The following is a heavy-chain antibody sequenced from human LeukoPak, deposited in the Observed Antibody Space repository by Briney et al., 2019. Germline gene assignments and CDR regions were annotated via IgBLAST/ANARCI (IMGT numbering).Heavy chain of an antibody. D-gene: IGHD4-17*01. CDR2: ISPNSGGT. J-gene: IGHJ4*02. CDR1: GYTFTDYY. V-gene: IGHV1-2*02. Sequence: ASVKVSCKASGYTFTDYYMHWVRQAPGQGLEWMGWISPNSGGTDYQGRVTMNRDTSISTAYMEVSRLRSDNTAVYYCARGWRDYGDYVYYFDYWGQGTLVTVSS. CDR3: ARGWRDYGDYVYYFDY.